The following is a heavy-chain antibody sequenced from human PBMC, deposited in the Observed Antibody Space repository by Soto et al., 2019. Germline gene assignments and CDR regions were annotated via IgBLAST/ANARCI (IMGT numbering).Heavy chain of an antibody. CDR2: INPNSGGT. Sequence: QVQLVQSGAEVKKPGASVKVSCKASGYTFTGYYMHWVRQAPGKGLEWMGWINPNSGGTNYAQKFQGRVTMTRDTSISTAYMELSRLRSYDTAVYYCARDSPKLRYFDWLSAGAFDIWGQGTMVTVSS. CDR3: ARDSPKLRYFDWLSAGAFDI. CDR1: GYTFTGYY. V-gene: IGHV1-2*02. D-gene: IGHD3-9*01. J-gene: IGHJ3*02.